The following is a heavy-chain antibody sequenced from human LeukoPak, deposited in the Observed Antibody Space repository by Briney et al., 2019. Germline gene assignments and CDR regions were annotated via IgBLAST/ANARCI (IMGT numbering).Heavy chain of an antibody. CDR2: ISSNGGST. CDR3: ARDRGITGTTYYDY. Sequence: GGSLRLSCAASGFTFSSYGMHWVRQAPGKGLKYVSAISSNGGSTYYANSVKGRFTISRDNSKNTLYLQMGSLRAEDMAVYYCARDRGITGTTYYDYWGQGTLVTVSS. D-gene: IGHD1-20*01. V-gene: IGHV3-64*01. J-gene: IGHJ4*02. CDR1: GFTFSSYG.